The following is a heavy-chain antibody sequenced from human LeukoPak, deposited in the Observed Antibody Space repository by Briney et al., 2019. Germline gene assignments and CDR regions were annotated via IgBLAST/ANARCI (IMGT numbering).Heavy chain of an antibody. CDR3: ARDLVRGVIREASDSKFDP. CDR2: IYYSGST. V-gene: IGHV4-39*07. Sequence: PSETLSLTCTVSGGSISSSSYYWGWIRQPPGKGLEWIGSIYYSGSTYYNPSLKSRVTMSVDTSKNQFSLKLSSVTAADTAVYYCARDLVRGVIREASDSKFDPWGQGTLVTVSS. CDR1: GGSISSSSYY. D-gene: IGHD3-10*01. J-gene: IGHJ5*02.